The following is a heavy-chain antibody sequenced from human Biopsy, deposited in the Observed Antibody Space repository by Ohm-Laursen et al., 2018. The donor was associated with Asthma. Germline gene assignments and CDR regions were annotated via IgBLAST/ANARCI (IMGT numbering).Heavy chain of an antibody. J-gene: IGHJ6*02. V-gene: IGHV3-30*01. CDR1: GFSFSNFA. Sequence: SLRLSCTASGFSFSNFAIRWVRQAPGKGLEWVGVISKDASTQDYADSVEGRFTMARDNSKNTLDLQMNSLREEDTAVYYCARGAYYDFWSGYSRPIPGYYGMDVWGHGTTVTVSS. CDR2: ISKDASTQ. CDR3: ARGAYYDFWSGYSRPIPGYYGMDV. D-gene: IGHD3-3*01.